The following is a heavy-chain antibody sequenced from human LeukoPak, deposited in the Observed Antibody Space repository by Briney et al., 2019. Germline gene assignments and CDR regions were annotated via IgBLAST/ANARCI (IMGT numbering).Heavy chain of an antibody. J-gene: IGHJ5*02. Sequence: ASVKVSCKASGYTFTSYGISWVRQAPGQGLEWMGWISAYNGNTNYAQKLQGRVTMTTDTSTSTAYMELRSLRSEDTAVYYCARGDEENNGKYCPTTSCFGGFDPWGQGTLVTVSS. CDR2: ISAYNGNT. D-gene: IGHD2-2*01. CDR1: GYTFTSYG. V-gene: IGHV1-18*01. CDR3: ARGDEENNGKYCPTTSCFGGFDP.